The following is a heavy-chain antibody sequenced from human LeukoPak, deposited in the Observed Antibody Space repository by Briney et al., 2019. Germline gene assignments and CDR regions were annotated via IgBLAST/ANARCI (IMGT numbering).Heavy chain of an antibody. V-gene: IGHV3-74*01. Sequence: PSGGSLRLSCAASGFNFNSYTMNWVRQAPGKGLVWVSRINSDGSSTSYADSVKGRFTISRDNAKNTLYLQMNSLRAEDTAVYYCARDHYYDSSGYYYWGQGTLVTVSS. J-gene: IGHJ4*02. D-gene: IGHD3-22*01. CDR2: INSDGSST. CDR1: GFNFNSYT. CDR3: ARDHYYDSSGYYY.